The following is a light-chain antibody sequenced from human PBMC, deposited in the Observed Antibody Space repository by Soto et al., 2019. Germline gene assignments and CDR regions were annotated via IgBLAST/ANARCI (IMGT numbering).Light chain of an antibody. Sequence: QSVLTQPPSASGTPGQRVTISCSGSSSNIGSNTVNWYQQLQATAPKLLIYSNNQRPSGVPDRFSGSKSGTSASPAISGLQAEDEADYYCAAWDARLNGPVFGGGTKLTVL. CDR1: SSNIGSNT. CDR2: SNN. V-gene: IGLV1-44*01. CDR3: AAWDARLNGPV. J-gene: IGLJ2*01.